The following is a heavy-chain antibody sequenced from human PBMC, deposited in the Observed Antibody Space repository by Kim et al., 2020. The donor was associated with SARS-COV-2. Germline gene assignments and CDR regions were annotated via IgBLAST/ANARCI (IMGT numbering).Heavy chain of an antibody. Sequence: SETLSLTCAVYGGSFSGYYRSWIRQPPGKGLEWIGEINHSGSTNYNPSLKSRVTISVDTSKNQFSLKLSSVTAADTAVYYCARASPLRFLESGRPKRNWFDPWGQGTLVTVSS. CDR2: INHSGST. CDR3: ARASPLRFLESGRPKRNWFDP. V-gene: IGHV4-34*01. J-gene: IGHJ5*02. CDR1: GGSFSGYY. D-gene: IGHD3-3*01.